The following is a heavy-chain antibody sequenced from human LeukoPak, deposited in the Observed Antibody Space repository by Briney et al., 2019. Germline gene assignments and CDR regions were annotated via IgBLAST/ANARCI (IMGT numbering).Heavy chain of an antibody. J-gene: IGHJ4*02. V-gene: IGHV4-34*01. CDR2: INHSGST. CDR3: ARDGMVRGALDY. Sequence: PSETLSLTCAVYGGSFSGYYWSWIRQPPGKGLEWIGEINHSGSTNYNPSLKSRVTMSVDTSKNQFSLKLSSVTAADTAVYYCARDGMVRGALDYWGQGTLVTVSS. D-gene: IGHD3-10*01. CDR1: GGSFSGYY.